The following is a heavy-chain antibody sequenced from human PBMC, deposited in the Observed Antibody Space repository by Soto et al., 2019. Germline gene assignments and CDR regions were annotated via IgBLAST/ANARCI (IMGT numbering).Heavy chain of an antibody. V-gene: IGHV3-7*03. CDR3: ARAYN. Sequence: GGSLRLSCVVSGLTFRSHWMSWVRQAPGKGLEWVANIDQDGGEKYYVDSVKGRFTISRDNGKNSLYLQMHSLRVEDTAVYYCARAYNWGQGTLVTVSS. CDR1: GLTFRSHW. J-gene: IGHJ4*02. CDR2: IDQDGGEK.